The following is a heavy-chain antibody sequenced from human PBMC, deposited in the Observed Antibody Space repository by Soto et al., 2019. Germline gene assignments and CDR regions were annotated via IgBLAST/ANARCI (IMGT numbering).Heavy chain of an antibody. CDR1: GFTFSSHG. Sequence: QVQLVESGGGVVQPGMTLRLSCTASGFTFSSHGMHWVRQAPGKGLEWVAVVSFDGTNKNYADSVRGRFTISRANSKNTLYLQMSSLRAEDTAVYYCANGDSSGFEYFQSWGQGTLVTVSS. V-gene: IGHV3-30*18. CDR3: ANGDSSGFEYFQS. J-gene: IGHJ1*01. CDR2: VSFDGTNK. D-gene: IGHD3-22*01.